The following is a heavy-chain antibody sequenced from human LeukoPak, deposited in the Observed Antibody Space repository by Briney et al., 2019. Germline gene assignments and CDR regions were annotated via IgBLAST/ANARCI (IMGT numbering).Heavy chain of an antibody. CDR1: GFTFSDYY. CDR3: ARDGYDFWSGYYYFDY. D-gene: IGHD3-3*01. CDR2: ISSSGTTI. V-gene: IGHV3-11*04. J-gene: IGHJ4*02. Sequence: NTGGSLRLSCAASGFTFSDYYMTWIRRAPGKGLEWVSYISSSGTTIYYADSVKGRFTISRDNAENSLYLQINSLRAEDTAVYYCARDGYDFWSGYYYFDYWGQGTLVTVSS.